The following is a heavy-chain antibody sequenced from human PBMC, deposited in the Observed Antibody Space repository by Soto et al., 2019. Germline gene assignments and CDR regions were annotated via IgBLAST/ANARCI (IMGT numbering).Heavy chain of an antibody. CDR3: ARYPVTMVRGVRYWFDP. CDR2: IYYSGST. Sequence: SETLSLTCTVSGGSISSGDYYWSWIRQPPGKGLEWIGYIYYSGSTYYNPSLKSRVTISVDMSKNQFSLKLSSVTAADTAVYYCARYPVTMVRGVRYWFDPWGQGTLVTVSS. V-gene: IGHV4-30-4*01. D-gene: IGHD3-10*01. CDR1: GGSISSGDYY. J-gene: IGHJ5*02.